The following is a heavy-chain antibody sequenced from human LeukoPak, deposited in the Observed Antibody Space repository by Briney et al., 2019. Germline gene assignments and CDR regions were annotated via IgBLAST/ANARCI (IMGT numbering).Heavy chain of an antibody. CDR2: IKQDGSET. CDR3: AREDHSKYEY. D-gene: IGHD4-11*01. V-gene: IGHV3-7*01. CDR1: RFPFSNYW. Sequence: GGSLRLSCVASRFPFSNYWMSWVRQAPGKGPEWVASIKQDGSETFYVDSVKGRFTISKDNAKNSLYLLMNSLRAEDTAVYYCAREDHSKYEYWGQGTLVTVSS. J-gene: IGHJ4*02.